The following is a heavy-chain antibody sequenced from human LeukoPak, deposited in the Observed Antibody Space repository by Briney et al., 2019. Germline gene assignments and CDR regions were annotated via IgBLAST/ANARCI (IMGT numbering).Heavy chain of an antibody. D-gene: IGHD3/OR15-3a*01. CDR3: ARGGLVYDFLSGYYAPGLAYFHQ. CDR1: GDTFSYHS. Sequence: GASVKVSCNTFGDTFSYHSISWVRQAPGQGLQWLGGIIPHVGSPRYSERLQDRITITADESTTTAYLELSSLRSDDTAVYYCARGGLVYDFLSGYYAPGLAYFHQWGQGSLVTVSS. V-gene: IGHV1-69*13. J-gene: IGHJ1*01. CDR2: IIPHVGSP.